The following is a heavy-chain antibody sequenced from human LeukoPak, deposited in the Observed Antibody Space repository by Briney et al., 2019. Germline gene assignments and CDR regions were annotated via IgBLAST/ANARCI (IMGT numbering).Heavy chain of an antibody. Sequence: PGGSLRLSCAASGFTFSRHGIHWVRQAPGKGLEWVAVISYDGSNKYYADSVKGRFTISRDNSKNTLYLQMNSLRAEDTAVYYCARRMDVWGKGTTVTISS. CDR3: ARRMDV. V-gene: IGHV3-30*03. CDR2: ISYDGSNK. J-gene: IGHJ6*04. CDR1: GFTFSRHG.